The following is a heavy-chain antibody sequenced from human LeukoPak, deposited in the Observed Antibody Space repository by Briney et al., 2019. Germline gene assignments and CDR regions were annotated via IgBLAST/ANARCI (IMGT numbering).Heavy chain of an antibody. J-gene: IGHJ4*02. CDR2: ISSSSTI. CDR3: AREYCSSTSCYPIFDY. D-gene: IGHD2-2*01. CDR1: VFTFSSYS. V-gene: IGHV3-48*01. Sequence: PGGSLRLSCAASVFTFSSYSMNWVRQAPGKGLEWVSYISSSSTIYYADSVKGRFTISRDNAKNSLYLQMNSLRAEDTAVYYCAREYCSSTSCYPIFDYWGQGTLVTVSS.